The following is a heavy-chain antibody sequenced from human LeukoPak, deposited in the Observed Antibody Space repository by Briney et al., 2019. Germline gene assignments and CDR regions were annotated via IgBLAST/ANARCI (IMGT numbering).Heavy chain of an antibody. V-gene: IGHV4-61*02. D-gene: IGHD3-22*01. CDR3: ARDYYDGSGYYYE. CDR2: IYTSGST. Sequence: SETLSLTCAVSGYSISSGYYWGWIRQPAGKGLEWIGRIYTSGSTNYNPSLKSRVTISVDKSKNQFSLKLSSVTAADTAVYYCARDYYDGSGYYYEWGQGTLVTVSS. J-gene: IGHJ4*02. CDR1: GYSISSGYY.